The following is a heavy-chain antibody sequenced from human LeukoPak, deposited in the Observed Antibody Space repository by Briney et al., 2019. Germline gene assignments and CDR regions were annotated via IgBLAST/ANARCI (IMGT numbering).Heavy chain of an antibody. CDR1: GGSISSYY. CDR2: IYYSGST. V-gene: IGHV4-59*08. D-gene: IGHD3-9*01. CDR3: ARHDILTGYKGPLDY. J-gene: IGHJ4*02. Sequence: SETLSLTCTVSGGSISSYYWSWIRQPPGKGLEWIGYIYYSGSTNYNPSLKSRVTISVDTSKNQFSLKLSSVTAADTAVYYCARHDILTGYKGPLDYWGQGTLVTVSS.